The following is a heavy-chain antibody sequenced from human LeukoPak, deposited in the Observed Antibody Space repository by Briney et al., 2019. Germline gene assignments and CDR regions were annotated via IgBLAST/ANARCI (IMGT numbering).Heavy chain of an antibody. Sequence: PSETLSLTCSVSGDSVSRDTFYWSWIRQPPGKGLEWIAYIYYTGSTKYSPSLKSRVTISIDTSKNLFSLKVNSVTAADTAVYYCARTGYCTGGSCYGGYFDPWGQGTLVSVSS. CDR3: ARTGYCTGGSCYGGYFDP. CDR2: IYYTGST. CDR1: GDSVSRDTFY. V-gene: IGHV4-61*01. D-gene: IGHD2-15*01. J-gene: IGHJ5*02.